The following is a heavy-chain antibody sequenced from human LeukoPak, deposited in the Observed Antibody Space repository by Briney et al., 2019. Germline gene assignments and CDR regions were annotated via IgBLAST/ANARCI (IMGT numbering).Heavy chain of an antibody. Sequence: GGSLRLSCAASGFTFSSYSMNWVRQAPGKGLEWVSSISSTSSYIYYADSVKGRFTISRDNAKNSLYLQMNSLRAEDTAVYYCARRPLPPTTITTSYYYMDVWGKGTTVTVSS. V-gene: IGHV3-21*01. CDR2: ISSTSSYI. CDR1: GFTFSSYS. J-gene: IGHJ6*03. CDR3: ARRPLPPTTITTSYYYMDV. D-gene: IGHD4-11*01.